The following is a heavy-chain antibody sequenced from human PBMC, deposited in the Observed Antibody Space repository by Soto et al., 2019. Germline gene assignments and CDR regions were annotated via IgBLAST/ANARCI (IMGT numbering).Heavy chain of an antibody. D-gene: IGHD4-17*01. CDR2: ITWNRASI. CDR1: GFTFDDYA. CDR3: AKGDYGDYSLSDY. J-gene: IGHJ4*02. V-gene: IGHV3-9*01. Sequence: EVQLVESGEGLVQPGRSLRLSCAASGFTFDDYAMHWVRQAPGRGLEWVSGITWNRASIGYADSVKGRFTISRDNAKNSLYLQMDSLRPEDTALYYCAKGDYGDYSLSDYWGQGTLVTVSS.